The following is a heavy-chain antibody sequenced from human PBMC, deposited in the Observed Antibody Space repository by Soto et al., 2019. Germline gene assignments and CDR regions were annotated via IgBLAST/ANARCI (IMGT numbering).Heavy chain of an antibody. CDR3: AKDGSDGSGTYIDY. CDR2: ISYDGSNE. J-gene: IGHJ4*02. Sequence: GGSLRLSCAASGFTFSSYGMHWVRQAPGKGLEWVAAISYDGSNEYPADSVKGRFTISRDNSKNMLYLQMNSPRAEDTAVYFCAKDGSDGSGTYIDYWGQGTLVTVSS. D-gene: IGHD3-10*01. V-gene: IGHV3-30*18. CDR1: GFTFSSYG.